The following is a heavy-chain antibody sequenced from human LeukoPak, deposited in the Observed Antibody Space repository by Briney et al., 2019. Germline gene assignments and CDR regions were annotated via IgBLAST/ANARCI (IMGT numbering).Heavy chain of an antibody. D-gene: IGHD2-8*01. CDR3: ARGGTIFVLMVYAKFDY. CDR2: ISYDGSNK. CDR1: GFTFSSYA. V-gene: IGHV3-30*04. Sequence: GGSLRLSCAASGFTFSSYAMSWVRQAPGKGLEWVAIISYDGSNKYYADSVKGRFTISRDNSKNTLYLQMNSLRAEDTAVYYCARGGTIFVLMVYAKFDYWGQGTLVTVSS. J-gene: IGHJ4*02.